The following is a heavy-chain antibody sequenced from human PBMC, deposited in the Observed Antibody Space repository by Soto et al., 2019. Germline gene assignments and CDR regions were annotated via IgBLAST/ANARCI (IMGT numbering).Heavy chain of an antibody. Sequence: QVQLVQSGPEVKKPGASVKVSCKASGYTFTSYGISWVRQAPGQGLEWMGWISAYNGDTKYAQKLQGRVTMTTDTSTSTAYRELRSLRSDYTAVYYCARLGYCSGSSCDDYCYFDLWGRGTLVTVSS. V-gene: IGHV1-18*01. CDR1: GYTFTSYG. CDR3: ARLGYCSGSSCDDYCYFDL. CDR2: ISAYNGDT. D-gene: IGHD2-15*01. J-gene: IGHJ2*01.